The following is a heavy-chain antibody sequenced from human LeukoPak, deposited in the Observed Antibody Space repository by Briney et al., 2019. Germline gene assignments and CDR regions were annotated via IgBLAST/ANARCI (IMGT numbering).Heavy chain of an antibody. CDR2: INRSGST. CDR1: GGSFTIYQ. D-gene: IGHD4-17*01. Sequence: TSETLSLTCAVSGGSFTIYQWSWIRQSPGKGLEWIGDINRSGSTDYNPALRSRVFISMDTSKNQFSLQLSSVTAADTAVYYCARQGAVTPRRTHYYAMDVWGPGTTVTVSS. J-gene: IGHJ6*02. CDR3: ARQGAVTPRRTHYYAMDV. V-gene: IGHV4-34*01.